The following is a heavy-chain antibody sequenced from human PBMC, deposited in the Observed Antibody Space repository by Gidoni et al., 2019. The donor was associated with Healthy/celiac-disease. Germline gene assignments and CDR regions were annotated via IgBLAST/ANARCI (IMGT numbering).Heavy chain of an antibody. CDR3: GHSKLLWFGELFDY. D-gene: IGHD3-10*01. CDR1: GFSLSTSGVG. V-gene: IGHV2-5*02. Sequence: QITLKESGPTLVKPTQTLTLTFTFSGFSLSTSGVGVGWIRQPPGKALEWLALIYWDDDKRYSPSLKSRLTITKDTSKNQLVLTMTNMDPVDTATYYCGHSKLLWFGELFDYWGQGTLVTVSS. J-gene: IGHJ4*02. CDR2: IYWDDDK.